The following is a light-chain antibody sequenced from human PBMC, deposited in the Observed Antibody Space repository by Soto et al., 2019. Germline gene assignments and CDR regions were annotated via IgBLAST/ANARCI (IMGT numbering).Light chain of an antibody. J-gene: IGKJ1*01. Sequence: DIVMTQSPLTLPVTPGEPASISCRSSPSLLHSNRYNALDWYLQQPGQSPQLLICLGSNRASGVPCRFSGSGAGTSFTLTISRVEPEDVGVYSCMQALQTPWTFGQGTKVEIK. CDR3: MQALQTPWT. CDR1: PSLLHSNRYNA. V-gene: IGKV2-28*01. CDR2: LGS.